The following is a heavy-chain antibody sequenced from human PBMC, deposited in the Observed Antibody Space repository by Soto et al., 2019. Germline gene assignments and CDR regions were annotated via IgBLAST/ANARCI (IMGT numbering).Heavy chain of an antibody. Sequence: SETLSLTCTVSGGSISSSSYYWGWIRQPPGKGLEWIGSIYYSGSTYYNPSLKSRVTISVDTSKNQLSLKLSSVTAADTAVYNCARDGGIVVVPGNMDVGGKGPTVPVPS. D-gene: IGHD2-2*01. CDR2: IYYSGST. V-gene: IGHV4-39*02. CDR1: GGSISSSSYY. CDR3: ARDGGIVVVPGNMDV. J-gene: IGHJ6*03.